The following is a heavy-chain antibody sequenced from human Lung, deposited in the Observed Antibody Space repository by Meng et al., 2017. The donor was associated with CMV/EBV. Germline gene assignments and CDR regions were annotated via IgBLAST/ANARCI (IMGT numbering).Heavy chain of an antibody. CDR2: ISNDGSNE. D-gene: IGHD6-13*01. J-gene: IGHJ6*01. V-gene: IGHV3-30-3*01. CDR3: ATVISSYSSTWEYNLYYAYYGMDD. CDR1: GFSFSIYG. Sequence: GGSXRLXCEASGFSFSIYGMHWVRQAPGKGLEWVALISNDGSNEYYADSVEGRFTISRDNSKNTLYLQMNSLRTEDTAVYYCATVISSYSSTWEYNLYYAYYGMDDWXQGNTVT.